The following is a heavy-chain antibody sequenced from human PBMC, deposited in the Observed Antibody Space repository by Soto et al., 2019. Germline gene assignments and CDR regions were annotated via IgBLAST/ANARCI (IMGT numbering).Heavy chain of an antibody. Sequence: ASVKVSCKASGYTFTTYATHWVRQAPGQRLEWMGWINAANGNTKYSQKFQGRVTITRDTSASTAYMELSSLRSEDTAVYYCARAPRWCIFNNGGEVSLVT. CDR3: ARAPRWCIFNN. CDR2: INAANGNT. J-gene: IGHJ4*02. D-gene: IGHD2-21*01. CDR1: GYTFTTYA. V-gene: IGHV1-3*01.